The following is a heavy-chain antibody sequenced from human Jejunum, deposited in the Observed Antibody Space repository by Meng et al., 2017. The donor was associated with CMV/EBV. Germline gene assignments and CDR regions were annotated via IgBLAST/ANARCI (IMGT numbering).Heavy chain of an antibody. D-gene: IGHD2-15*01. V-gene: IGHV1-18*01. CDR3: ASGTPGRSYCDY. J-gene: IGHJ4*02. CDR2: FVNYVDT. CDR1: GYTFGSYG. Sequence: HVQLLPSGAEVKKPGASVRVSCKASGYTFGSYGICWVRQAPGQGLEWMGWFVNYVDTYPAPKFQGRVTMTTDTHTNTAFMELRSLTSDDTAVYYCASGTPGRSYCDYWGQGTLVTVSS.